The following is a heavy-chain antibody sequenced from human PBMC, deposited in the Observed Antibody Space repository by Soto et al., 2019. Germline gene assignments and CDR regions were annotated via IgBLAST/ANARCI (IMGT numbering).Heavy chain of an antibody. CDR3: TTDPEPFGAVSNYRDAFDI. Sequence: GGSLRLSCAASGFTFSNAWMSWVRQAPGKGLEWVGRIKSKTDGGTTDYAAPVKGRFTISRDDSKNTLYLQMNSLKTEDTAVYYCTTDPEPFGAVSNYRDAFDIWGQGTMVTVSS. CDR2: IKSKTDGGTT. J-gene: IGHJ3*02. CDR1: GFTFSNAW. V-gene: IGHV3-15*01. D-gene: IGHD3-3*01.